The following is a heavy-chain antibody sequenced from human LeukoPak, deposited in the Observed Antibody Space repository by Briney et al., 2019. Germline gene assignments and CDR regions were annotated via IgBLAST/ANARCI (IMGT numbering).Heavy chain of an antibody. CDR1: GFTFSSYA. V-gene: IGHV3-23*01. Sequence: GGSLRLSCAASGFTFSSYAMSWVRQAPGKRLDWISAISGSGGSTYYADSVKGRFTISRDNSKNTLYLQMNSLRAEDTAVYYCAKDSSSWYTHFDYWGQGTLVTVSS. J-gene: IGHJ4*02. D-gene: IGHD6-13*01. CDR2: ISGSGGST. CDR3: AKDSSSWYTHFDY.